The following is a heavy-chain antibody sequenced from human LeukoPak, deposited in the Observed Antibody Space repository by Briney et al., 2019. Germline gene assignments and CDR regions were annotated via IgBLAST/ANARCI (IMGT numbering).Heavy chain of an antibody. CDR3: ARLGSYHDF. CDR1: GVSISNYY. J-gene: IGHJ4*02. D-gene: IGHD1-26*01. V-gene: IGHV4-4*09. Sequence: SETLSLTCIVSGVSISNYYWSWIRQTPEKGLEWMGHIHTSGGSSYYPSLKSRLTMSIDTSRNQLSLKLTSVTAADTALYFCARLGSYHDFWGQGALVTVSS. CDR2: IHTSGGS.